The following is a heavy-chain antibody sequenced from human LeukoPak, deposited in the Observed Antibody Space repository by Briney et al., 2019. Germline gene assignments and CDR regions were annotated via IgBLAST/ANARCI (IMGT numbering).Heavy chain of an antibody. J-gene: IGHJ6*02. CDR2: IYYSGST. Sequence: SQTLSLTCTVSGGSISSGGYYWSWIRQHPEKGLEWIGYIYYSGSTYYNPSLKSRVTISVDTSKNQFSLKLSSVTAADTAVYYCARVRRRRDMVATRTQHYYYGMDVWGQGTTVTVSS. D-gene: IGHD5-12*01. CDR3: ARVRRRRDMVATRTQHYYYGMDV. CDR1: GGSISSGGYY. V-gene: IGHV4-31*03.